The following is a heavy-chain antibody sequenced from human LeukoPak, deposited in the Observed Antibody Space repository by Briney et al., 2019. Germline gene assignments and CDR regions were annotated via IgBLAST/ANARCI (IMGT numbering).Heavy chain of an antibody. CDR1: GGSISSYY. V-gene: IGHV4-59*12. CDR2: IYYSGST. Sequence: SETLSLTCTVSGGSISSYYWSWIRQPPGKGLEWIGYIYYSGSTNYNPSLKSRVTISVDKSKNQFSLKLSSVTAADTAVYYCASLGYYDFWSGSHYYYYMDVWGKGTTVTVSS. D-gene: IGHD3-3*01. CDR3: ASLGYYDFWSGSHYYYYMDV. J-gene: IGHJ6*03.